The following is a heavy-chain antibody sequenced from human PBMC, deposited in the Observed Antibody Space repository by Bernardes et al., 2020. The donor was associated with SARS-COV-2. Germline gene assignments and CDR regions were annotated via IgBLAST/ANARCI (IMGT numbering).Heavy chain of an antibody. D-gene: IGHD2-21*02. Sequence: SETLSLTCTVSGGSISSSSYYWGWIRQPPGKGLEWIGSIYYSGSTYYNPSLKSRVTISVDTSKNQFSLKLSSVTAADTAVYYCAGSSCGIDCYIGGLRSWDYGMDGWGHGTTVTVSS. J-gene: IGHJ6*02. CDR2: IYYSGST. CDR3: AGSSCGIDCYIGGLRSWDYGMDG. CDR1: GGSISSSSYY. V-gene: IGHV4-39*01.